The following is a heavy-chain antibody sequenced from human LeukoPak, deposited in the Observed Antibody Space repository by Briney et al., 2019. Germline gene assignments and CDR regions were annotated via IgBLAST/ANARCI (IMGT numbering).Heavy chain of an antibody. CDR3: ASLPTWEIVAPSERAVIDY. V-gene: IGHV5-10-1*01. Sequence: GESLRISCKGSGYSFTSYWISWVRQMPGKGLEWMGRIDLSDSYTNYSPSVQGHVTISADKSISTACVQWSSLKASDTAVYYGASLPTWEIVAPSERAVIDYWGQGTLVTVSS. CDR2: IDLSDSYT. D-gene: IGHD5-12*01. CDR1: GYSFTSYW. J-gene: IGHJ4*02.